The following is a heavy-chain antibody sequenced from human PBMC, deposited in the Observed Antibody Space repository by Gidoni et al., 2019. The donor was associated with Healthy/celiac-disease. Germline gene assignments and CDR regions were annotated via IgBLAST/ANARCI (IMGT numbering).Heavy chain of an antibody. CDR1: GGTFSSYA. CDR2: IIPIFGTA. Sequence: QVQLVQSGAEVKKPGSSVKVSCKASGGTFSSYAIRWVRQAPGQGLEWMGGIIPIFGTANYAQKFQGRVTITADESTSTAYMELSSLRSEDTAVYYCARGPLRAAGTSLYRREFDPWGQGTLVTVSS. J-gene: IGHJ5*02. CDR3: ARGPLRAAGTSLYRREFDP. V-gene: IGHV1-69*01. D-gene: IGHD6-13*01.